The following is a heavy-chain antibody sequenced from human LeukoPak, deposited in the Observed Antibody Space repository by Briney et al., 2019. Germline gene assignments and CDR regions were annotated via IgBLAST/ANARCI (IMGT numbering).Heavy chain of an antibody. J-gene: IGHJ1*01. CDR3: ARRSYTRSYYDILTVGGTFQH. CDR2: IRYDGSNK. CDR1: GFTFSSYG. D-gene: IGHD3-9*01. V-gene: IGHV3-30*02. Sequence: GGSLRLSCAASGFTFSSYGMHWVRQAPGKGLEWVAFIRYDGSNKYYADSVKGRFTISRDNSKNTLYLQMNSLRAEDTAVYYCARRSYTRSYYDILTVGGTFQHWGQGTLVTVSS.